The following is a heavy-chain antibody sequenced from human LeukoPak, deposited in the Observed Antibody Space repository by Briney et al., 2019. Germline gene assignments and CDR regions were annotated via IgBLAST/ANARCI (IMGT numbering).Heavy chain of an antibody. CDR1: GGSISSYY. CDR3: AREGTAAGTARSFDY. J-gene: IGHJ4*02. D-gene: IGHD6-13*01. Sequence: PSETLSLTCTVSGGSISSYYWSWIRQPAGKGLEWIGRIYTSGSTNYNPSLKSRVTMSLDTSKNQFSLKLSSVTAADTAVYYCAREGTAAGTARSFDYWGQGTLVTVSS. CDR2: IYTSGST. V-gene: IGHV4-4*07.